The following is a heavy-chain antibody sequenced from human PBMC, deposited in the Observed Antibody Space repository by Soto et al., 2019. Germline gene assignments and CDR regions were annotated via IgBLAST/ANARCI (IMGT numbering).Heavy chain of an antibody. Sequence: SVKVSCKASGGTFSSYAISWVRQAPGQGLEWMGGIIPIFGTANYAQKFQGRVTITADESTSTTYMELSSLRSEDTAVYYCARHDCISSSCYYYYHYGMDVWGQGTTVTVSS. CDR2: IIPIFGTA. D-gene: IGHD2-2*01. V-gene: IGHV1-69*13. J-gene: IGHJ6*02. CDR3: ARHDCISSSCYYYYHYGMDV. CDR1: GGTFSSYA.